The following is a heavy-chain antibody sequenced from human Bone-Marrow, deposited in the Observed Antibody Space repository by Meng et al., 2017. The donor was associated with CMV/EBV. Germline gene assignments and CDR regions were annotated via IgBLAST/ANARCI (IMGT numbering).Heavy chain of an antibody. J-gene: IGHJ5*01. V-gene: IGHV4-34*01. Sequence: SETLSLTCAVYGGSFSGYYWSWIRQPPWKGLEWIGEINHSGSTNYNTSLTSRVTISVDTSKNQFSLKLSSVNAADTAVYFCARVEGGDWFDPWGQGTLVTVSS. CDR1: GGSFSGYY. D-gene: IGHD3-16*01. CDR3: ARVEGGDWFDP. CDR2: INHSGST.